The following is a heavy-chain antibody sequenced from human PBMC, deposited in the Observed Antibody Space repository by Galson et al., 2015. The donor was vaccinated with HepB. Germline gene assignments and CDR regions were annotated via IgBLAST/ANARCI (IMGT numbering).Heavy chain of an antibody. Sequence: SLRLSCAASGFTFSSYAMSWVRQAPGKGLEWVSGINGGGGGTNYADSVKGRFTISRDNSKNTLYLQMNSLRAEDTALYYCAKAAGATSYYFNFWGQGTLVTVSS. CDR2: INGGGGGT. CDR3: AKAAGATSYYFNF. J-gene: IGHJ4*02. D-gene: IGHD6-13*01. V-gene: IGHV3-23*01. CDR1: GFTFSSYA.